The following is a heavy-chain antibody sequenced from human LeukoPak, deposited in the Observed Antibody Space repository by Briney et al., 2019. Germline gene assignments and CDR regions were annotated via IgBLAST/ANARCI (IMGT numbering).Heavy chain of an antibody. CDR2: VFCNGAT. CDR1: VGSLSVYY. V-gene: IGHV4-59*01. CDR3: ARDLGHITLGSTYYHNWFDP. D-gene: IGHD3-22*01. J-gene: IGHJ5*02. Sequence: SETLSLTCTVSVGSLSVYYWSWMPHPPGKGLEWIGYVFCNGATHYNPSLKSRVTISIDTSNNQFSLKMSSVIAADTAVYYCARDLGHITLGSTYYHNWFDPWGQGTLVTVSS.